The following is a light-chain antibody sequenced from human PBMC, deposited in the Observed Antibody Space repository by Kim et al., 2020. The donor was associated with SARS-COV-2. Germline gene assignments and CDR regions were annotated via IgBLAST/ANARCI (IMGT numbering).Light chain of an antibody. Sequence: SYELTQPPSVSVSPGQTASITCSGDKLGDNYACWYQQKPGQSPVLVIYQDSKRPSGIPERFSGSNSGNTATLTISGTQAMDEADYYCQAWDSSTAVFGGGTQLTVL. V-gene: IGLV3-1*01. CDR2: QDS. CDR3: QAWDSSTAV. CDR1: KLGDNY. J-gene: IGLJ3*02.